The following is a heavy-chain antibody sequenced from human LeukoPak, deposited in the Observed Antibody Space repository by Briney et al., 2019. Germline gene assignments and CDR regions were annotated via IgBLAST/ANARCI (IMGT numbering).Heavy chain of an antibody. J-gene: IGHJ6*03. CDR3: ARDHMEADNYMDV. Sequence: SVKVSCKASGGTFSSYAISWVRQAPGQGLGWMGGIIPIFGTANYAQKFQGRVTITADESTSTAYMELSSLRSEDTAVYYCARDHMEADNYMDVWGKGTTVTVSS. CDR1: GGTFSSYA. D-gene: IGHD2-21*01. V-gene: IGHV1-69*13. CDR2: IIPIFGTA.